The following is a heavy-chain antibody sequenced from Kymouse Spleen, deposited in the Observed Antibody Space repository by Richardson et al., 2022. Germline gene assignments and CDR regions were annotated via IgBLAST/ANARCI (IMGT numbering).Heavy chain of an antibody. CDR2: INAGNGNT. Sequence: QVQLVQSGAEVKKPGASVKVSCKASGYTFTSYAMHWVRQAPGQRLEWMGWINAGNGNTKYSQKFQGRVTITRDTSASTAYMELSSLRSEDTAVYYCARRGYSGYEYYFDYWGQGTLVTVSS. J-gene: IGHJ4*02. V-gene: IGHV1-3*01. CDR3: ARRGYSGYEYYFDY. CDR1: GYTFTSYA. D-gene: IGHD5-12*01.